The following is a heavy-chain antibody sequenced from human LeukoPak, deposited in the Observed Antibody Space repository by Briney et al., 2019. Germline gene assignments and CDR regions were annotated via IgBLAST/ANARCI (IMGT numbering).Heavy chain of an antibody. CDR1: EVPFSNYW. V-gene: IGHV3-74*01. Sequence: GGSLRLSCAASEVPFSNYWMHWVRQAPGEGPVWASRIRSDGRSTDYADSVKGRFTMSRGSTENTLYLEMNGLRVDDTAVYFCARGSPRDSSGYYSYYYMDVWGKGTTVTVSS. CDR3: ARGSPRDSSGYYSYYYMDV. CDR2: IRSDGRST. J-gene: IGHJ6*03. D-gene: IGHD3-22*01.